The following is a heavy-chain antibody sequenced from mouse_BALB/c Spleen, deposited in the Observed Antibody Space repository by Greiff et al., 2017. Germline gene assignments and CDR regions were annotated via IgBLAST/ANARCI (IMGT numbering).Heavy chain of an antibody. D-gene: IGHD1-1*01. CDR1: GYSITSDYA. V-gene: IGHV3-2*02. CDR2: ISYSGST. Sequence: EVQLQQSGPGLVKPSQSLSLTCTVTGYSITSDYAWYWIRQFPGNKLEWMGYISYSGSTSYNPSLKSRISITRDTSKNQFFLQLNSVTTEDTATYYCARYYYGSSYWYFDVWGAGTTVTVSS. J-gene: IGHJ1*01. CDR3: ARYYYGSSYWYFDV.